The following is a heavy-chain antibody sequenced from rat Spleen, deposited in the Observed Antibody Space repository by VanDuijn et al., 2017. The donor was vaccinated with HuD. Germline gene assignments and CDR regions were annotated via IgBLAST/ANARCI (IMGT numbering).Heavy chain of an antibody. Sequence: EVQLVESGGGLVQPGRSMKLSCAASGFTFSNYYMAWVRQAPTKGLEWVASISTGGGNTYYRDSVKGRFTISRDNAKSTLYLQMDSLRSEDTATYYCARGTTTGNWFAYWGQGTLVTVSS. J-gene: IGHJ3*01. V-gene: IGHV5-25*01. CDR1: GFTFSNYY. D-gene: IGHD1-10*01. CDR3: ARGTTTGNWFAY. CDR2: ISTGGGNT.